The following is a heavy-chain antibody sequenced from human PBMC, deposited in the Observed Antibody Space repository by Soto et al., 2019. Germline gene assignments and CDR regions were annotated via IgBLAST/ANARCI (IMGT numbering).Heavy chain of an antibody. CDR3: SSGMAAGAY. J-gene: IGHJ4*02. D-gene: IGHD6-13*01. CDR2: IKSKAAGGTA. Sequence: EVQLVESGGGLVTPGGSLRLSCAVTGLTFTDAWMNWMRQAPGKGPEWVGRIKSKAAGGTADYAAAVKDRFTMSRDDSKNMLYWQMNSLKSADTAVYYCSSGMAAGAYWGQGTLVTVSS. CDR1: GLTFTDAW. V-gene: IGHV3-15*07.